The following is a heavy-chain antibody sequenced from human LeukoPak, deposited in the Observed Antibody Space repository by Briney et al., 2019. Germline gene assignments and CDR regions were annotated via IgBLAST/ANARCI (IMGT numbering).Heavy chain of an antibody. D-gene: IGHD2-2*01. Sequence: QLGGPLSLSCAASGFTLSSYVMSELRPPPGRGLECWSYLSGSSRSTYYTDSVKGRYTISRDNANNTLYLQMNSLRAEDTAVYYCAKRPRDAYAVYYFDYWGQGTLVAVSS. CDR3: AKRPRDAYAVYYFDY. J-gene: IGHJ4*02. CDR2: LSGSSRST. CDR1: GFTLSSYV. V-gene: IGHV3-23*01.